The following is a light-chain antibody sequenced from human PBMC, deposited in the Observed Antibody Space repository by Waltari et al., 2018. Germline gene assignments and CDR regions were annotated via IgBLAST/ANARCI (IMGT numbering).Light chain of an antibody. Sequence: EIVLTQSPVNLSLSPGERATLSCRASQSVSTYFAWYQQKSGLPPRLLIYDASKRAPEIPARFSGSGSGTDFTLTISSLEPEDFAVYYCQQRYDWPLTFGGGTKMEIK. CDR3: QQRYDWPLT. J-gene: IGKJ4*01. CDR1: QSVSTY. V-gene: IGKV3-11*01. CDR2: DAS.